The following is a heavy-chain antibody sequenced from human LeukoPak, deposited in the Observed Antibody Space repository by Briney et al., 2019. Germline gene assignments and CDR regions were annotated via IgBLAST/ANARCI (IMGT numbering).Heavy chain of an antibody. CDR1: GGSFSGYY. CDR3: ATGAAQFDP. D-gene: IGHD6-19*01. J-gene: IGHJ5*02. V-gene: IGHV4-59*10. Sequence: SETLSLTCAVYGGSFSGYYWSWIRQPAGKGLEWIGRISTSSTATYNPSLKSRLTMSLDTSRNQLSLKLTSVTAADTAVYYCATGAAQFDPWGQGTLVTVSS. CDR2: ISTSSTA.